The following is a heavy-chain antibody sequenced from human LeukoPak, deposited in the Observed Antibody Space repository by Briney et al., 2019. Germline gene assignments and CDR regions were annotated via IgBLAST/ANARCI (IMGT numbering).Heavy chain of an antibody. Sequence: AGGSLRLSCTSSGFTFSSSAMSWVRQAPGKGPEWVSSLGGSVDNTYYADSAKGRFTISRDNSKNTLYLQMSSLRAEDTAVYYCAKQYNDFWGGHFCIQSWGQGTLVSVSS. CDR3: AKQYNDFWGGHFCIQS. J-gene: IGHJ5*02. CDR2: LGGSVDNT. D-gene: IGHD3-3*01. CDR1: GFTFSSSA. V-gene: IGHV3-23*01.